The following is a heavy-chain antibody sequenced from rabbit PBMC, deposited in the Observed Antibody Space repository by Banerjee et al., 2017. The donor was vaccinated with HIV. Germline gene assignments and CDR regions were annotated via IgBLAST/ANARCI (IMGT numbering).Heavy chain of an antibody. Sequence: QSLEESGGDLVKPGASLTLTCTASGFSFSNTDYMCWVRQAPGKGLEWIACIYAGSSGFTYSATWAKGRFTCSKASSTTVTLQMTSLTVADMATYFCARDTGTSFSTYGMDLWGQGTLVTVS. CDR3: ARDTGTSFSTYGMDL. D-gene: IGHD7-1*01. CDR2: IYAGSSGFT. CDR1: GFSFSNTDY. J-gene: IGHJ3*01. V-gene: IGHV1S40*01.